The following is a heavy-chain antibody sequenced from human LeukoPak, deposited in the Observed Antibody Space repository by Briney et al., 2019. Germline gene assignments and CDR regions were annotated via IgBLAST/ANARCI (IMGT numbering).Heavy chain of an antibody. V-gene: IGHV1-69*13. CDR3: ARDLAGYCTNGVCYDP. CDR2: IIPIFGTA. Sequence: SVKVSCKASGYTFTSYGISWVRQAPGQGLEWMGGIIPIFGTANYAQKFQGRVTITAGESTSTAYMELSSLRSEDTAVYYCARDLAGYCTNGVCYDPWGQGTLVTVSS. D-gene: IGHD2-8*01. J-gene: IGHJ5*02. CDR1: GYTFTSYG.